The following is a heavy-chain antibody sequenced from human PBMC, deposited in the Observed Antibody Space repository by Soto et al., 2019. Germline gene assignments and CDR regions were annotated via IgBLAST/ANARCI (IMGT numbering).Heavy chain of an antibody. CDR3: AKYLSNWVHP. D-gene: IGHD2-2*02. V-gene: IGHV4-31*03. CDR1: GGSINSDPYY. CDR2: ISSSGST. Sequence: QVQLQESGTGLVKPSQTLSLTCSVSGGSINSDPYYWSWIRQHPGKGLEWIGYISSSGSTYYTPSLKSRLTISIDTSKNQFSLKLSSVTAADTAVYYCAKYLSNWVHPWGQGTLVTVSS. J-gene: IGHJ5*02.